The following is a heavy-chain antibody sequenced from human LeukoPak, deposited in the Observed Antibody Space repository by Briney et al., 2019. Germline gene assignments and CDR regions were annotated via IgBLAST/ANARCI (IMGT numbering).Heavy chain of an antibody. D-gene: IGHD6-13*01. J-gene: IGHJ4*02. CDR2: IYNSGST. V-gene: IGHV4-61*02. Sequence: SETLSLTCSVSGGSVSSASYYWSWIRQPAGKGREWIGRIYNSGSTNYHPSLKSRVTISVDTSKNQFSLKLSSVTAADTAVYYCARHEHSSSWYPWNFDYWGQGTLVTVSS. CDR1: GGSVSSASYY. CDR3: ARHEHSSSWYPWNFDY.